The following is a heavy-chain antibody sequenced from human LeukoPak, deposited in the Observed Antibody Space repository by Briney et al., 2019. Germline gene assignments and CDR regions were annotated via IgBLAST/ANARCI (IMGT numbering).Heavy chain of an antibody. CDR3: AKARDYYDSSGYYLYYFDY. CDR2: ISGSGGST. V-gene: IGHV3-23*01. CDR1: GFTFSSYA. Sequence: GGSLRLSCAASGFTFSSYAMSWVRQAPGKGLEWVSAISGSGGSTYYADSVKGRFTISRDNSKNTLYLQMNSLRAEDTAVYYCAKARDYYDSSGYYLYYFDYWGQGTLVTVSS. D-gene: IGHD3-22*01. J-gene: IGHJ4*02.